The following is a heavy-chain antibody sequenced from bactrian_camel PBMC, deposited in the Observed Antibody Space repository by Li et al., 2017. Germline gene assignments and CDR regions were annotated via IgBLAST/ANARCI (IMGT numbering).Heavy chain of an antibody. Sequence: HVQLVESGGGLVQPGGSLRLSCQASGFTFKSYWMYWFRQAPGKGLEWVSAINSGGGTTSYADSVKGRFTISRDNAKNTLYLQMNSLKPEDTAKYYCAADEALCGGSWWGPSYWGQGTQVTVS. D-gene: IGHD6*01. J-gene: IGHJ4*01. CDR2: INSGGGTT. CDR3: AADEALCGGSWWGPSY. CDR1: GFTFKSYW. V-gene: IGHV3S26*01.